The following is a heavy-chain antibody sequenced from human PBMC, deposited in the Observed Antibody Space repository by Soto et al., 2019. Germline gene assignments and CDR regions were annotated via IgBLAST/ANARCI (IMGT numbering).Heavy chain of an antibody. CDR2: MSGSGGST. CDR3: AKSHEFGVVILYYFDY. J-gene: IGHJ4*02. D-gene: IGHD3-3*01. V-gene: IGHV3-23*01. Sequence: GWSLRLSCASSVFTFISYAMRWVRQAPGKGLEWVSAMSGSGGSTYYADSVKGRFTISRDNSKNTLYLQMNSLRAEDTAVYYCAKSHEFGVVILYYFDYWGQGTLVTVSS. CDR1: VFTFISYA.